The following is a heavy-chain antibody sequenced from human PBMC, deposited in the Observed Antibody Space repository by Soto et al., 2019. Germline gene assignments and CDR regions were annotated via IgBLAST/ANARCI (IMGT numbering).Heavy chain of an antibody. CDR2: INHSGST. Sequence: PSETLSLTCAVYGGSFSGYYWSWIRQPPGKGLEWIGEINHSGSTNYNPSLKSRVTISVDTSKNQFSLKLSSVTAADTAVYYCARVHKNLHRSYYYGMDVWGQGTTVTVSS. V-gene: IGHV4-34*01. CDR1: GGSFSGYY. CDR3: ARVHKNLHRSYYYGMDV. J-gene: IGHJ6*02. D-gene: IGHD4-4*01.